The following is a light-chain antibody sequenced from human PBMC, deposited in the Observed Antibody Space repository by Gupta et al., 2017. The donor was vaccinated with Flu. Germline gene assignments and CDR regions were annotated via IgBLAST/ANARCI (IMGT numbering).Light chain of an antibody. CDR2: LAS. CDR3: KQELRTPFP. CDR1: KCRRQRNVYKY. V-gene: IGKV2-28*01. J-gene: IGKJ3*01. Sequence: VTIGEPAFSYCSTSKCRRQRNVYKYLDWYLQKPGQAPQLLIYLASKRECGVPYRFSGSGYGTDFTLKISRGEAEDVGVYYCKQELRTPFPFGHGTKVDIK.